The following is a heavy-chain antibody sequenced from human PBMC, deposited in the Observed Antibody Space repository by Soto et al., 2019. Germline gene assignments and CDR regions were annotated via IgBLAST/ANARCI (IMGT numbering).Heavy chain of an antibody. Sequence: ASVKVSCKASGYTFSTYGITWVRQAPGQGLEWMGWIATYNDNTHYAQNLQGRVTMTTDTSTSTAYMELRSLTSDDTAVYYCARCPGSCYLGGHDFWGQGTLVTVSS. CDR3: ARCPGSCYLGGHDF. J-gene: IGHJ4*02. D-gene: IGHD2-15*01. CDR2: IATYNDNT. V-gene: IGHV1-18*01. CDR1: GYTFSTYG.